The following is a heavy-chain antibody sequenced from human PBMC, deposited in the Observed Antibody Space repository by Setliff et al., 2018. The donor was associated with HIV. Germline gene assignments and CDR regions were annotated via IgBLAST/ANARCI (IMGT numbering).Heavy chain of an antibody. J-gene: IGHJ3*02. D-gene: IGHD3-22*01. CDR1: GYTFTTYA. Sequence: GASVKVSCKASGYTFTTYAINWVRQAPGQGLEDMGWISTYNGHTSYARKFQGRVTMTTDTSTNTAYMELRTLRSDDTAVYYCARGDYYDSGSYSPGGDVFDIWGQGTTVTVS. CDR3: ARGDYYDSGSYSPGGDVFDI. CDR2: ISTYNGHT. V-gene: IGHV1-18*01.